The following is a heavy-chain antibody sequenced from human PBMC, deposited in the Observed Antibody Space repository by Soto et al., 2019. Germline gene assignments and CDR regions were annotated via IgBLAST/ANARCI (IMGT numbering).Heavy chain of an antibody. CDR2: LIPILGIA. J-gene: IGHJ6*03. Sequence: QVQLVQSGAEVKKPGSSVKVSCKASGGTFSSYTISWVRQAPGQGLEWMGRLIPILGIANYAQKFQGRVTITADKSTSRAYMELSSLGSEDTAVYYCARGRYYGSGSYYYCYCFDVWGKGTTVTVSS. CDR1: GGTFSSYT. V-gene: IGHV1-69*02. CDR3: ARGRYYGSGSYYYCYCFDV. D-gene: IGHD3-10*01.